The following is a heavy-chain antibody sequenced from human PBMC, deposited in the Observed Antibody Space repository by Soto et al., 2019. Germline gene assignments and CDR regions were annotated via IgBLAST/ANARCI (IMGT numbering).Heavy chain of an antibody. CDR2: IVVGSGNT. CDR3: AAVALKRFSPVDFDY. CDR1: GFTFTSSA. Sequence: GASVKVSCKASGFTFTSSAVQWVRQARGQRLEWIGWIVVGSGNTNYAQKFQERVTITRDMSTSTGYMELSSLRSEDTAVYYCAAVALKRFSPVDFDYWGQGTLVTVSS. D-gene: IGHD3-16*01. J-gene: IGHJ4*02. V-gene: IGHV1-58*01.